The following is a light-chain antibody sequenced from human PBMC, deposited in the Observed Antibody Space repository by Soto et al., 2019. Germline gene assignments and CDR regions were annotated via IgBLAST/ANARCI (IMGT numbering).Light chain of an antibody. CDR1: AYNIGAGYD. Sequence: QSVLTQPPSVSGAPGQSVTISCTGSAYNIGAGYDVHWYQQFPGTAPKLLIYGDTNRPSGVPDRFSGSKSDTSASLAITGLQAEDEADYYCQSYDISLSDWVFGGGTKVIVL. V-gene: IGLV1-40*01. J-gene: IGLJ2*01. CDR3: QSYDISLSDWV. CDR2: GDT.